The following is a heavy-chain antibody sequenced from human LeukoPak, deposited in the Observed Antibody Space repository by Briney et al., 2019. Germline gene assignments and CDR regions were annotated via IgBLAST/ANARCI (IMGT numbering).Heavy chain of an antibody. J-gene: IGHJ2*01. D-gene: IGHD5-24*01. V-gene: IGHV3-30-3*01. CDR3: ARDWDGYNWYWYFDL. CDR2: ISYDGSNK. CDR1: GFTFSTYA. Sequence: GGSLRLSCAASGFTFSTYAMHWVRQAPGKGLEWVAFISYDGSNKYYADSVKGRFTISRDNSKNTLYLQMNSLRAEDTAVYYCARDWDGYNWYWYFDLWGRGTLVTVSS.